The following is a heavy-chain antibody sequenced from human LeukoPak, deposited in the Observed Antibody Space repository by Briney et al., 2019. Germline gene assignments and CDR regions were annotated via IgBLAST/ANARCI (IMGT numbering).Heavy chain of an antibody. CDR3: ARVMVGYCSSTSCYDSPVYYYYGMDV. Sequence: GASVKVSCKASGGTFSSYAISWVRQAPGQGLEWMGGIIPIFGTANYAQKFQGRVTITADESTSTAYMELSSLRSEDTAVYYCARVMVGYCSSTSCYDSPVYYYYGMDVWGQGTTVTVSS. CDR1: GGTFSSYA. D-gene: IGHD2-2*01. CDR2: IIPIFGTA. V-gene: IGHV1-69*13. J-gene: IGHJ6*02.